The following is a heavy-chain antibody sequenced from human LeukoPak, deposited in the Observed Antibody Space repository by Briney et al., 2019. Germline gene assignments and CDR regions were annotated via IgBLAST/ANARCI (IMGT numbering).Heavy chain of an antibody. D-gene: IGHD3-10*02. CDR2: IYYSGST. J-gene: IGHJ4*02. Sequence: SETLSLTCTVSGGSISSYFWSWVRQPPGKGLEWIGYIYYSGSTKYNPSLKSRVSISVDTSKNQFSLKLSSVTAADTAVYYCARGYYGRGDYWGQGTLVTVSS. CDR3: ARGYYGRGDY. V-gene: IGHV4-59*08. CDR1: GGSISSYF.